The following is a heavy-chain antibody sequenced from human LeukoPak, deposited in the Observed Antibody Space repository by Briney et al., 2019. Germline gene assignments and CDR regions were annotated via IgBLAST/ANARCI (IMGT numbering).Heavy chain of an antibody. Sequence: SETLSLTCAVSGDSFSSHYWTWIRQPPGRGLEWIGYISYIGTTNYNPSLKSRVTISIDTFKDQFSLKLSSVTTADTAVYYCARDLVAVTKGFDIWGLGTMVSVSS. CDR1: GDSFSSHY. CDR3: ARDLVAVTKGFDI. D-gene: IGHD4-17*01. V-gene: IGHV4-59*11. J-gene: IGHJ3*02. CDR2: ISYIGTT.